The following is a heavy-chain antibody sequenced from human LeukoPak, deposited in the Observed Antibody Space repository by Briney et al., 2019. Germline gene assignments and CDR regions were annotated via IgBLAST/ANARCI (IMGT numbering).Heavy chain of an antibody. D-gene: IGHD3-22*01. J-gene: IGHJ4*02. CDR3: ARDERYDSSGYPFDY. Sequence: ASVKISCKASGYTFTGYFIHWVRQAPGQGLEWMGWINPNSGDTNYAQKFQGRLTMTRDTSINTAYMELSRLRSADTAVYYCARDERYDSSGYPFDYWGQGTLVTVSS. CDR1: GYTFTGYF. CDR2: INPNSGDT. V-gene: IGHV1-2*02.